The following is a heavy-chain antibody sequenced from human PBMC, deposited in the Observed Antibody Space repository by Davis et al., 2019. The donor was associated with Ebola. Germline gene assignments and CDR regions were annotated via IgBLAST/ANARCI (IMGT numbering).Heavy chain of an antibody. J-gene: IGHJ4*02. CDR3: ARELQRADSD. V-gene: IGHV3-11*06. CDR1: GFTFSDYY. D-gene: IGHD5-24*01. Sequence: GESLKISCAASGFTFSDYYMSWIRQAPGKGLEWVSYISSSSSYTNYADSVKGRFTISRDNAKNSLYLQMNSLRAEDTAVYYCARELQRADSDWGQGTLVTVSS. CDR2: ISSSSSYT.